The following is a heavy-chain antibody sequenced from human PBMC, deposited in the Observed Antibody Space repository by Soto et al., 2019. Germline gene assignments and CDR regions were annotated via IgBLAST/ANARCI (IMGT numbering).Heavy chain of an antibody. D-gene: IGHD3-3*01. V-gene: IGHV4-59*08. J-gene: IGHJ5*02. CDR1: GGSISSYY. Sequence: SETLSLTCTVSGGSISSYYWSWIRQPPGKGLEWIGYIYYSGSTNYNPSLKSRVTISVDTSKNQFSLKLSSVTAADTAVYYCARHQKYYDPFAPWGQGTLVTVSS. CDR3: ARHQKYYDPFAP. CDR2: IYYSGST.